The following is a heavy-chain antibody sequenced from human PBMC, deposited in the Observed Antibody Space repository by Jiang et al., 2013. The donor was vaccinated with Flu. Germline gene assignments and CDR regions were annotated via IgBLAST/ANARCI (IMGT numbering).Heavy chain of an antibody. V-gene: IGHV3-30-3*01. CDR2: ISYDGSNK. J-gene: IGHJ6*02. D-gene: IGHD4-17*01. Sequence: EWVAVISYDGSNKYYADSVKGRFTISRDNSKNTLYLQMNSLRAEDTAVYYCARMRFDDYVLYYYYYGMDVWGQGTTVTVSS. CDR3: ARMRFDDYVLYYYYYGMDV.